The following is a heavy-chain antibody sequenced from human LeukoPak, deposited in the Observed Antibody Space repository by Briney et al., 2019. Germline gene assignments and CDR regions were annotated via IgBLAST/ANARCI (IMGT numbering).Heavy chain of an antibody. V-gene: IGHV1-46*01. Sequence: ASVKVSCKASGYTFTSYYMHWVRQAPGQGLEWMGLINPSGGSTSYALKFQGRVTMTRDTSTSTVYMELSSLRSEDTAVYYCARERYCSGGSCQVPLDYWGQGTLVAVSS. CDR2: INPSGGST. CDR3: ARERYCSGGSCQVPLDY. CDR1: GYTFTSYY. D-gene: IGHD2-15*01. J-gene: IGHJ4*02.